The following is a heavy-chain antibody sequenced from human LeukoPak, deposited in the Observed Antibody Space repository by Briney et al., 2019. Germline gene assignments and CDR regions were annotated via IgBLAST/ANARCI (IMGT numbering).Heavy chain of an antibody. D-gene: IGHD3-22*01. Sequence: GRSLRLSCAASGFTFSSYAMHWVRQAPGKGLEWMGWINPNSGGTNYAQKFQGRVTMTRDTSISTAYMELSRLRSDDTAVYYCARVFGVDSSGYSPDYWGQGTLVTVSS. J-gene: IGHJ4*02. V-gene: IGHV1-2*02. CDR2: INPNSGGT. CDR1: GFTFSSYA. CDR3: ARVFGVDSSGYSPDY.